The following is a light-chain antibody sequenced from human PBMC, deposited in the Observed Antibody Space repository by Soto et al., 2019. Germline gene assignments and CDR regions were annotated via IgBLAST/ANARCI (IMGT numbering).Light chain of an antibody. CDR3: QQRSNWPPYT. J-gene: IGKJ2*01. V-gene: IGKV3-11*01. CDR2: DAS. Sequence: EIVLTQSPATLSLSPGERATLSCRASQSVSSYLAWYQQKPAQAPRLLIYDASNRATGIPARFSGSESGTDFTVNISSLEPEDFAVYYCQQRSNWPPYTFGHGAKLEIK. CDR1: QSVSSY.